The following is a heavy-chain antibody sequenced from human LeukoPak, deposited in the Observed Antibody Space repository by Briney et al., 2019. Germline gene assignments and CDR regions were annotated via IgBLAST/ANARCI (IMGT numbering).Heavy chain of an antibody. CDR2: ISYDGSNK. Sequence: GGSLRLSCAASGFTFSSYAMHWVRQAPGKGLEWVAVISYDGSNKYYADSVKGRFTLSRDNSKYPLYLQMNSLRAEDTAVYYCARDLRGIAVAGTSSEVYWGQGTLVTVSS. CDR1: GFTFSSYA. J-gene: IGHJ4*02. V-gene: IGHV3-30*04. CDR3: ARDLRGIAVAGTSSEVY. D-gene: IGHD6-19*01.